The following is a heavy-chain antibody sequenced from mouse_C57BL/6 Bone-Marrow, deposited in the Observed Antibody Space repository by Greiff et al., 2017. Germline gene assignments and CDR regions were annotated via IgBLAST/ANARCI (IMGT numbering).Heavy chain of an antibody. D-gene: IGHD1-1*01. CDR2: IYPGSGST. Sequence: VKLMESGAELVKPGASVKMSCKASGYTFTSYWITWVKQRPGQGLEWIGDIYPGSGSTNYNEKFKSKATLTVDTSSSTAYMQLSSLTSEDSAVYYCAGSYYCYFDYWGQGTTLTVSS. CDR1: GYTFTSYW. V-gene: IGHV1-55*01. J-gene: IGHJ2*01. CDR3: AGSYYCYFDY.